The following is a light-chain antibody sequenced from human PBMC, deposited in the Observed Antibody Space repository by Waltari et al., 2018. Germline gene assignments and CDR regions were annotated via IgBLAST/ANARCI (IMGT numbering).Light chain of an antibody. CDR2: LVS. V-gene: IGKV2-28*01. J-gene: IGKJ2*01. Sequence: EIVLTQSPLSLPVTPGEPSSISCRSRQSLLHSNGYNYLDWYLQKPGQSPQLLIYLVSTRVSGVPDRFSGSGSGTDFTLKINRVEAEDVGVYYCMQALQTPRTFGQGTKLEIK. CDR1: QSLLHSNGYNY. CDR3: MQALQTPRT.